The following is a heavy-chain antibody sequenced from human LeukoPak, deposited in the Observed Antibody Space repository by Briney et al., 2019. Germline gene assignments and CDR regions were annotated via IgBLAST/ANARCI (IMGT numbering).Heavy chain of an antibody. Sequence: SETLSLTCTVSGGPISSSSYYWGWIRQPPGKGLEWIGSIYYSGSTYYNPSLKSRVTISVDTSKNQFSLKLSSVTAADTAVYYCARSKAPFYYYDSSGHYYFDYWGQGTLVTVSS. CDR1: GGPISSSSYY. V-gene: IGHV4-39*07. D-gene: IGHD3-22*01. CDR2: IYYSGST. J-gene: IGHJ4*02. CDR3: ARSKAPFYYYDSSGHYYFDY.